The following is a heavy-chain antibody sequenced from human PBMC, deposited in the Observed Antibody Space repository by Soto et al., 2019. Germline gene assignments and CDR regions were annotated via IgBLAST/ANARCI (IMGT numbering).Heavy chain of an antibody. V-gene: IGHV4-31*03. J-gene: IGHJ4*02. CDR1: GGSISSGGYY. D-gene: IGHD5-18*01. CDR3: ARARSGYSYGDFDY. Sequence: SETLSLTCTVSGGSISSGGYYWSWIRQHPGKGLEWIGYIYYSGSTYYNPSLKSRVTISVDTSKNQLTLKLSSVTAADTAVYYCARARSGYSYGDFDYWGQGTLVTVSS. CDR2: IYYSGST.